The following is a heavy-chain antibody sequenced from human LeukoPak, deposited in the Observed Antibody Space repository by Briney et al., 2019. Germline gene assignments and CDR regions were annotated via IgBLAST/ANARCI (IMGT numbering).Heavy chain of an antibody. V-gene: IGHV3-30-3*01. CDR3: ARVWGSGSYDY. Sequence: PGRSLRLSCAASGFTFSSYAMHWVRQAPGKGLEWVAVISYDGSNKYYADSVKGRFTISRDNSKNTLYLQMNSLRAEDTAVYYCARVWGSGSYDYWGQGTLVTVSS. D-gene: IGHD3-10*01. J-gene: IGHJ4*02. CDR1: GFTFSSYA. CDR2: ISYDGSNK.